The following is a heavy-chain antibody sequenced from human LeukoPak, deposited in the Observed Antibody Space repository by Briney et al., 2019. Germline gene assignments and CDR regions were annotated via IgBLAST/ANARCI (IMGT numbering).Heavy chain of an antibody. Sequence: GGSLRLSCAASGFTFSDYGMHRVRQAPGKGLEWVAVIWYDGSNKDYTDSVKGRFTISRDNSENTLYLQMNSLRVEDTAVYYCAREHTRAATGTHWFGPWGQGTVVTVSS. CDR2: IWYDGSNK. CDR3: AREHTRAATGTHWFGP. CDR1: GFTFSDYG. J-gene: IGHJ5*02. D-gene: IGHD6-13*01. V-gene: IGHV3-33*01.